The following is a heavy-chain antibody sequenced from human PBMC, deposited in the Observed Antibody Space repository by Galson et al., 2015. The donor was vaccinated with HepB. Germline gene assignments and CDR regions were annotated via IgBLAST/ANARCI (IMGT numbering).Heavy chain of an antibody. CDR3: ARDPSNTSGWQQYFDY. CDR1: GYTFSSYG. Sequence: SVKVSCKASGYTFSSYGISWVRQAPGQGLEWMGWISAYNGDTNYAQKFQGRVTMTTDTSTSTAYMELRSLRSDDTAMYYCARDPSNTSGWQQYFDYWGQGTLVTVSS. D-gene: IGHD6-19*01. V-gene: IGHV1-18*01. J-gene: IGHJ4*02. CDR2: ISAYNGDT.